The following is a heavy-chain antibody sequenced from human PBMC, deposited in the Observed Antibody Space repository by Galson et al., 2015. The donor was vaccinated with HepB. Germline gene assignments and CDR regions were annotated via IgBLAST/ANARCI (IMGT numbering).Heavy chain of an antibody. CDR1: GFTFSSYA. CDR2: ISYDESNK. D-gene: IGHD1-14*01. J-gene: IGHJ4*02. V-gene: IGHV3-30-3*01. Sequence: SLRLSCAASGFTFSSYAMHWVRQAPGKGLEWVAVISYDESNKYYADSVKGRFTISRDNAKNTLHLQMNSLRAEDTAVYYCARDKIGINGPYYFDYWGQGTLVTVSS. CDR3: ARDKIGINGPYYFDY.